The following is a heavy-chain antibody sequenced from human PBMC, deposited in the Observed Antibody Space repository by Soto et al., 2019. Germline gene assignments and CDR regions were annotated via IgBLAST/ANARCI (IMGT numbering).Heavy chain of an antibody. CDR3: SRGIALATDLPHRFHP. CDR1: GGSFSGYY. V-gene: IGHV4-34*01. J-gene: IGHJ5*02. CDR2: INHSGST. D-gene: IGHD6-19*01. Sequence: QVQLQQWGAGLLKPSETLSLTCAVYGGSFSGYYWSWIRQPPGKGLEWIGEINHSGSTNYNPSLKSRVTISVDTSKNQFSLKLSSVTAADTAVHHSSRGIALATDLPHRFHPWGQGTLVTVSS.